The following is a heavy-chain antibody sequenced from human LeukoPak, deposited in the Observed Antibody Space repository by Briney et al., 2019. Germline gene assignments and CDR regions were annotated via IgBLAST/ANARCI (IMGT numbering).Heavy chain of an antibody. D-gene: IGHD1-26*01. J-gene: IGHJ4*02. V-gene: IGHV4-31*03. CDR1: GGSVSRGGYY. CDR3: AAADWESFYFDS. CDR2: NSYSEGS. Sequence: RASETLSLTCTVSGGSVSRGGYYWNGIRQHPGKGLEWIRVNSYSEGSYYNPSLMSRITILVDRSQIQFSLKMRDVTAADTAVYFCAAADWESFYFDSWGQGALVAPSA.